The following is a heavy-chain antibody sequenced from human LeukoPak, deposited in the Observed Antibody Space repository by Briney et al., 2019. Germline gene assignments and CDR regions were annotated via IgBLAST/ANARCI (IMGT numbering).Heavy chain of an antibody. CDR3: ARGAHGGRGYYYGVDV. CDR1: GFTFSSYW. D-gene: IGHD4-23*01. V-gene: IGHV3-7*03. Sequence: PGESLRLSCAASGFTFSSYWMNWVRQAPGKGLEWVANIKQDGSEKYYVDSVKGRFTISRDNTENSLYLQMNSLRAEDTAVYFCARGAHGGRGYYYGVDVWGKGTTVTVSS. J-gene: IGHJ6*04. CDR2: IKQDGSEK.